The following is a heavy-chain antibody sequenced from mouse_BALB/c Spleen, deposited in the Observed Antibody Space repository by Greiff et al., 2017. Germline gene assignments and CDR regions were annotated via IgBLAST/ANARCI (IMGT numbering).Heavy chain of an antibody. CDR2: IWSGGST. CDR3: ARNRDDGEYYFDY. J-gene: IGHJ2*01. D-gene: IGHD2-14*01. V-gene: IGHV2-2*02. CDR1: GFSLTSYG. Sequence: QVQLKESGPGLVQPSQSLSITCTVSGFSLTSYGVHWVRQSPGKGLEWLGVIWSGGSTDYNAAFISRLSISKDNSKSQVFFKMNSLQANDTAIYYCARNRDDGEYYFDYWGQGTTLTVSS.